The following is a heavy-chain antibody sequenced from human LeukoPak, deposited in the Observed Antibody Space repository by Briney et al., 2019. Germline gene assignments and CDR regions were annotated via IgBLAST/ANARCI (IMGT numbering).Heavy chain of an antibody. CDR1: GYTFTSDY. J-gene: IGHJ4*02. CDR3: ARAVAGTGGGDY. D-gene: IGHD6-19*01. CDR2: INRSGGST. V-gene: IGHV1-46*01. Sequence: ASVKVSCKASGYTFTSDYMHWVRQAPGQGLEWMGVINRSGGSTNYAQKFQGRVTMTRDTSTSTVYMELSSLRSEGTAVYYCARAVAGTGGGDYWGQGTLVTVSS.